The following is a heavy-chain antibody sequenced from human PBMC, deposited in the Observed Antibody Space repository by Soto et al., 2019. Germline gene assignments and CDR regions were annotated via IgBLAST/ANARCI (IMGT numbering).Heavy chain of an antibody. J-gene: IGHJ4*02. CDR3: ARELWSEGEEY. D-gene: IGHD5-18*01. CDR2: IWYDGSNK. Sequence: QVQLVESGGGVVQPGRSLRLSCAASGFTFSSYGMHWVRQAPGKGLEWVAVIWYDGSNKYYADSVKGRFTISRDNSKNTLYLQMNSLRAEDTAVYYCARELWSEGEEYWGEGTLVTVSS. V-gene: IGHV3-33*01. CDR1: GFTFSSYG.